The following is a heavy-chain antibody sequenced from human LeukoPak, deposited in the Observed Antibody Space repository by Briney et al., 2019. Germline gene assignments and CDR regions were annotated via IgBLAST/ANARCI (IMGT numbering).Heavy chain of an antibody. J-gene: IGHJ6*03. CDR3: ARGVVVPAAHHYYYYYMDV. D-gene: IGHD2-2*01. CDR2: INHSGNT. CDR1: GGSFSGYY. V-gene: IGHV4-34*01. Sequence: SETLSLTCAVYGGSFSGYYWSWIRQPPGKGLEWIGEINHSGNTNYNPSLKSRVTISVDTSKNQFSLKLSSVTAADTAVYYCARGVVVPAAHHYYYYYMDVCGKGTTVTVSS.